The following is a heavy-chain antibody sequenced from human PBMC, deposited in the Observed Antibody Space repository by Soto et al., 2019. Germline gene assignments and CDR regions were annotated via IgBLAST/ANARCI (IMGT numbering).Heavy chain of an antibody. D-gene: IGHD2-2*01. J-gene: IGHJ6*02. V-gene: IGHV3-9*01. CDR3: AKGQSSIYHGSRHYYYGMDV. CDR2: ISWDSGTV. Sequence: SLRLSCAASGFTFDDYAMHWVRQAPGKGLEWVSGISWDSGTVDYADSVKGRFTISRDNAKNSLYLRMNSLRVEDTALYYCAKGQSSIYHGSRHYYYGMDVWGQGTTVTVS. CDR1: GFTFDDYA.